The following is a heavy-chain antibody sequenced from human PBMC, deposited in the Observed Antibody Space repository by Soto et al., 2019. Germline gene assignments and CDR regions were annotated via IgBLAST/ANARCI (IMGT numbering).Heavy chain of an antibody. D-gene: IGHD5-12*01. J-gene: IGHJ4*02. V-gene: IGHV3-23*01. CDR2: ISDDGDST. CDR1: RFTFSSYG. CDR3: AKRSGYKEAAYVDY. Sequence: GWSLRLSCAVSRFTFSSYGMNWVRQAPGKGLEWVSSISDDGDSTYYADSVKGRFTISRDNSKNTLYLQMNSLRAEDTAVYYCAKRSGYKEAAYVDYWGQGTLVTVSS.